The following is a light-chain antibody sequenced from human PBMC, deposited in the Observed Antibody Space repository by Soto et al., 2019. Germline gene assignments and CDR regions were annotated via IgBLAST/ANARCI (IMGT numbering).Light chain of an antibody. J-gene: IGKJ1*01. CDR2: DAS. V-gene: IGKV1-5*01. Sequence: DIQMTQSPATLSGSVGDRVTITCRASQSVSRGLAWYQQKPGKAPKVLIYDASTLESGVPSRFSGSGSGTEITLTITILQPDDLATYFCQHYSLVWAFGQGTKLDIK. CDR3: QHYSLVWA. CDR1: QSVSRG.